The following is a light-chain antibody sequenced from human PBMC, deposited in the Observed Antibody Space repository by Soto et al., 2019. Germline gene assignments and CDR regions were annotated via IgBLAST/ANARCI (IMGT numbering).Light chain of an antibody. J-gene: IGKJ2*01. CDR2: GAS. V-gene: IGKV4-1*01. CDR3: QQYYSIPFT. CDR1: LSVLYNSNNKNH. Sequence: DFVMTQAPDSLAVSLGERATINCKSSLSVLYNSNNKNHLGWFQQKPGHPPKLLIYGASFRPSGVPDRFSGSGSGTDFTLTISSLQAEDVAVYYCQQYYSIPFTFGQGTKLEI.